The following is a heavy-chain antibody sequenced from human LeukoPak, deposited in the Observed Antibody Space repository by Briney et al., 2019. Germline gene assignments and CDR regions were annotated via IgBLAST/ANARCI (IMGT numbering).Heavy chain of an antibody. V-gene: IGHV4-4*07. D-gene: IGHD3-9*01. CDR1: GGSISHYY. Sequence: SETLSLTCTVSGGSISHYYWSWIRQPAGKGLEWIGRIYTSGSTNYNPSLKSRVAMSVDTSKNQLSLKLSSVTAADTAVYYCARDQWPDFDYFHMDVWGKGTTVTISS. J-gene: IGHJ6*03. CDR3: ARDQWPDFDYFHMDV. CDR2: IYTSGST.